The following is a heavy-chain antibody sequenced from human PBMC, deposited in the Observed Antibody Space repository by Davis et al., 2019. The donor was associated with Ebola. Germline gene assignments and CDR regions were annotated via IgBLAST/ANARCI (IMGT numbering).Heavy chain of an antibody. CDR2: IVPIYVTP. D-gene: IGHD5-24*01. CDR1: GGTFGSQT. CDR3: ASPTLMMASKYGHYYYGLDV. J-gene: IGHJ6*02. V-gene: IGHV1-69*13. Sequence: SVKVSCKASGGTFGSQTITWVRQAPGQGLEWMGGIVPIYVTPSYSQKFQGRLTITADEPTSTAYMELNTLTFQDTAVDHCASPTLMMASKYGHYYYGLDVWGQGTTVTVSS.